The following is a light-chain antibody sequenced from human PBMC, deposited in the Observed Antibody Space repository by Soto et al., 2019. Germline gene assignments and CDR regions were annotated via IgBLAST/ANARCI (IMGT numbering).Light chain of an antibody. V-gene: IGLV2-14*01. Sequence: QCVLTRPASVSGSRGQSITISCTGTISDVGGYTYLTWYQQHPGKAPKLMIYEVSNRPSGVSNRFSGSTSGNTASLTISGLQAEDEADYYCSSYTSSSTLVFGTGTKVTVL. CDR2: EVS. J-gene: IGLJ1*01. CDR3: SSYTSSSTLV. CDR1: ISDVGGYTY.